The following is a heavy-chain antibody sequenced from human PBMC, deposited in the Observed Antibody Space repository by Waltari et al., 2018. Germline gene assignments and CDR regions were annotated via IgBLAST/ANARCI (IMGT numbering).Heavy chain of an antibody. CDR3: ARGHVVVPAALDY. CDR1: GGSISSSSYY. CDR2: IYYSGST. J-gene: IGHJ4*02. Sequence: QLQLQESSPGLVKPSETLSLTCTVSGGSISSSSYYWGWIRQPPGKGLEWIGSIYYSGSTYYNPSLKSRVTISVDTSKNQFSLKLSSVTAADTAVYYCARGHVVVPAALDYWGQGTLVTVSS. V-gene: IGHV4-39*07. D-gene: IGHD2-2*01.